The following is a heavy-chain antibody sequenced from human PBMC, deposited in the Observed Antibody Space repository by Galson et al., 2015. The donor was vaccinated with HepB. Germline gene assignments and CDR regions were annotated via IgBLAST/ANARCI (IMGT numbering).Heavy chain of an antibody. J-gene: IGHJ4*02. CDR3: ITDYATVTLSAWDFDY. CDR2: IKSKTDGGTT. D-gene: IGHD4-11*01. Sequence: SLRLSCAASGFTFSNAWMSWVRQAPGKGLEWVGRIKSKTDGGTTDYAAPVKGRFTISRDDSKNTLYLQMNSLKTEDTAVYYCITDYATVTLSAWDFDYWGQGTLVTVSS. V-gene: IGHV3-15*01. CDR1: GFTFSNAW.